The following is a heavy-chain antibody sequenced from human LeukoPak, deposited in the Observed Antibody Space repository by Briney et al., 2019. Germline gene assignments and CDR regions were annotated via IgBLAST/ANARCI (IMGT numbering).Heavy chain of an antibody. J-gene: IGHJ4*02. D-gene: IGHD6-13*01. V-gene: IGHV4-59*08. Sequence: PSETLSLTCTVSGGSISSYYWSWIRQPPGKGLEWIGYIYYSGSTNYNPSLKSRVTISVDTSKNQLSLKLTSVTAADTAVYYCARHLETSSWYVDYWGQGTLVTVSS. CDR3: ARHLETSSWYVDY. CDR1: GGSISSYY. CDR2: IYYSGST.